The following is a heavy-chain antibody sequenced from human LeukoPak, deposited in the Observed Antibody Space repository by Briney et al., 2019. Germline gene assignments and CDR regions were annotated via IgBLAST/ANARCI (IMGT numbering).Heavy chain of an antibody. Sequence: ASVKVSCXASGGTFSSYAISWVRQAPGQGLEWMAGIIPIFGTANYAQKFQGRVTITADESTSTAYMELSSLRSADTALYYCARDIYYDSSGYTWGQGTLVTVSS. CDR3: ARDIYYDSSGYT. D-gene: IGHD3-22*01. V-gene: IGHV1-69*13. CDR2: IIPIFGTA. CDR1: GGTFSSYA. J-gene: IGHJ5*02.